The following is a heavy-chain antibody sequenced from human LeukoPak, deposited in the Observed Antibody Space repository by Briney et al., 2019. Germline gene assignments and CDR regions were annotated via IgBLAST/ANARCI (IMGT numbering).Heavy chain of an antibody. J-gene: IGHJ6*03. Sequence: GGSLRLSCAASGFTFSTYAMTWVRQAPGKGLEWVSLISGTGGSTYYADSVKGRFTISRDNSKNTLYLQMNSLRAEDTAVYYCAKSAIYCSGGSCYSDYYYYYMDVWGKGTTVTVSS. CDR1: GFTFSTYA. V-gene: IGHV3-23*01. CDR2: ISGTGGST. D-gene: IGHD2-15*01. CDR3: AKSAIYCSGGSCYSDYYYYYMDV.